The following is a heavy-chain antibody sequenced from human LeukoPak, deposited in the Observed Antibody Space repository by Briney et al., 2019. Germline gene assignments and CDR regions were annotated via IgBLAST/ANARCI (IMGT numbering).Heavy chain of an antibody. J-gene: IGHJ4*02. V-gene: IGHV1-2*02. D-gene: IGHD3-22*01. Sequence: GASVKVSCKASGYTFTGYYMHWVRQAPGQGLEWMGWINPNSGGTNYAQKLQGRVTMTTDTSTSTAYMELRSLRSDDTAVYYCARNTYYYDSSGYYQYYFDYWGQGTLVTVSS. CDR3: ARNTYYYDSSGYYQYYFDY. CDR2: INPNSGGT. CDR1: GYTFTGYY.